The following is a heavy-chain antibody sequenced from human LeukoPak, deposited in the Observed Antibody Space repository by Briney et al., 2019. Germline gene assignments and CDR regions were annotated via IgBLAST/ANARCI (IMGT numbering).Heavy chain of an antibody. CDR3: ARGRRGSSFSGWFDP. CDR2: INHSAST. D-gene: IGHD1-26*01. CDR1: GGSFSGYY. J-gene: IGHJ5*02. Sequence: PSETLSLTCAVYGGSFSGYYWSWIRQPPGKGLGWIGEINHSASTNYNPSLKSRVTISVDTSKNQFSLKLSSVTAADTAVYYCARGRRGSSFSGWFDPWGQGTLVTVSS. V-gene: IGHV4-34*01.